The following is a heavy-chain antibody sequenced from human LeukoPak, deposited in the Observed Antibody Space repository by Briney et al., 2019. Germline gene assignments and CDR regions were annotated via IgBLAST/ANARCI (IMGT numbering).Heavy chain of an antibody. CDR1: GGSNSSSSYY. V-gene: IGHV4-39*01. CDR2: IYYSGST. CDR3: ASPATGGYGDYSLDY. D-gene: IGHD4-17*01. Sequence: SETLSLTCTVSGGSNSSSSYYWGWIRQPPGKGLEWIGSIYYSGSTYYNPSLKSRVTISVDTSKNQFSLKLSSVTAADTAVYYCASPATGGYGDYSLDYWGQGTLVTVSS. J-gene: IGHJ4*02.